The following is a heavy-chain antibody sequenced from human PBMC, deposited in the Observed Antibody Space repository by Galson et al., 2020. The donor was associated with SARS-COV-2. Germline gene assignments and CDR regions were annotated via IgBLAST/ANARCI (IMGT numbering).Heavy chain of an antibody. CDR2: IWYDGSNK. D-gene: IGHD1-26*01. CDR1: GFTFSSYG. Sequence: QLGESLKISCAASGFTFSSYGMHWVRQAPGKGLEWVAVIWYDGSNKYYADSVKGRFTISRDNSKNTLYLQMHSLRAEDTAVYYCAKESGNYYPYNYYGMDVWRQGTTVTVSS. CDR3: AKESGNYYPYNYYGMDV. J-gene: IGHJ6*02. V-gene: IGHV3-33*06.